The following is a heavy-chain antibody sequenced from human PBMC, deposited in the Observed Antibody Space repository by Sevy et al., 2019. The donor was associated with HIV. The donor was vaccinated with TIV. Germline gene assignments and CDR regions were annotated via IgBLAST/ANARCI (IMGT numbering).Heavy chain of an antibody. CDR3: TLQWGSDY. J-gene: IGHJ4*02. CDR1: GFTFSNAW. D-gene: IGHD3-16*01. Sequence: GGSLRLSCAASGFTFSNAWMSWVRQAPGKGLEWVCRIKSKTDGGTTDYAAPVKGRFTISRDDSKNTLYLQMNSLKTEDTAVYYCTLQWGSDYWGQGTLVTVSS. CDR2: IKSKTDGGTT. V-gene: IGHV3-15*01.